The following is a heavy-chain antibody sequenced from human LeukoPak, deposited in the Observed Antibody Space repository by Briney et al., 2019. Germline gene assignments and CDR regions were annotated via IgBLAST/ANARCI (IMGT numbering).Heavy chain of an antibody. Sequence: GGSLRLSCAASGFSFSSYEMNWVRQAPGKGLEWVSYTSSGGSTTYYADSVKGRFTIFRDNAKKSLYLQMNSLRVEDTAVYYCARETDYYDSTYDYWGQGTLVTVSS. CDR2: TSSGGSTT. CDR1: GFSFSSYE. D-gene: IGHD3-22*01. J-gene: IGHJ4*02. CDR3: ARETDYYDSTYDY. V-gene: IGHV3-48*03.